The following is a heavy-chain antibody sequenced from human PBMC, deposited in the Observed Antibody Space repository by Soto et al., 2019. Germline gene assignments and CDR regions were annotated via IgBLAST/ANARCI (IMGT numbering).Heavy chain of an antibody. Sequence: SGSLALTCTVAGGASSSSSYYWGWIRQPPGKGLEWIGSIYYSGSTYYNPSLKSRVTISVDTSKNQFSLKLSSVTAADTAVYYCARHGAAAGTNWFDPWGQGTLVTVSS. CDR3: ARHGAAAGTNWFDP. D-gene: IGHD6-13*01. CDR2: IYYSGST. V-gene: IGHV4-39*01. CDR1: GGASSSSSYY. J-gene: IGHJ5*02.